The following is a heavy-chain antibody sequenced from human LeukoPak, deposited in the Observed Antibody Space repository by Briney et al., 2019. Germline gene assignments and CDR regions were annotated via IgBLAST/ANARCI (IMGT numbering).Heavy chain of an antibody. D-gene: IGHD1-26*01. Sequence: GSLRLSCAASGFTFSSYAVNWVRQAPGKGLEWVSAISANGAGTYYADSVKGRFTLSRDNSKNTLYLQMNSLRAENTAVYYCAKGTDRTSGSYFWGQGTLVTVSS. J-gene: IGHJ4*02. CDR3: AKGTDRTSGSYF. CDR2: ISANGAGT. CDR1: GFTFSSYA. V-gene: IGHV3-23*01.